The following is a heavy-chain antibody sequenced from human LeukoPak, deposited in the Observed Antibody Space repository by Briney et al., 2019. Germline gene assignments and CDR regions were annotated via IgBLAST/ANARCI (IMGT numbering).Heavy chain of an antibody. CDR1: GYXFSNFG. CDR3: ARGYSYGYGPLDY. D-gene: IGHD5-18*01. V-gene: IGHV1-18*01. J-gene: IGHJ4*02. CDR2: ISGNNDNP. Sequence: ASVKVSCKTSGYXFSNFGMNWVRQAPGQGREWMGLISGNNDNPNYGQKFQGRFTVTTDSSTRTAYMELRNLRFDDTAVYYCARGYSYGYGPLDYWGQGTLVTVSS.